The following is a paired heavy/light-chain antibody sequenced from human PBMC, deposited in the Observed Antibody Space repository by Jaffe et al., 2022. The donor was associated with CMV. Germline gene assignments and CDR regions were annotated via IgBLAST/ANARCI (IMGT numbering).Light chain of an antibody. CDR1: SSDVGGYNF. CDR2: DVS. V-gene: IGLV2-14*03. Sequence: QAALTQPASVSGSPGQSITISCTGTSSDVGGYNFVSWYQQHPGKAPKFIIYDVSNRPSGVSNRFSGSKSGNTASLTISGLQAEDEADYYCSSFTSSRTYVFGSGTKVIVL. CDR3: SSFTSSRTYV. J-gene: IGLJ1*01.
Heavy chain of an antibody. CDR3: AKEGMSPSSSWSSFDS. CDR1: GFTFSSYA. J-gene: IGHJ4*02. Sequence: QVHLVESGGGVVQPGRSLRLSCAASGFTFSSYAMHWVRQAPGKGLEWVALISYDGSNELYADSVKGRFTISRDSSKNTLYLQMNSLRAEDTAVYYCAKEGMSPSSSWSSFDSWGQGTLVTVSS. D-gene: IGHD6-13*01. CDR2: ISYDGSNE. V-gene: IGHV3-30*18.